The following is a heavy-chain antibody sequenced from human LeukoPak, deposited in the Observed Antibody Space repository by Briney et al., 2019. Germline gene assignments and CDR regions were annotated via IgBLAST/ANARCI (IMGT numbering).Heavy chain of an antibody. CDR1: GGSFSGYY. CDR3: ARVRLYDILTGYPRAFEY. J-gene: IGHJ4*02. CDR2: INHSGST. V-gene: IGHV4-34*01. Sequence: SETLSLTCAVYGGSFSGYYWSWIRQPPGKGLEWIGEINHSGSTNYNPSLKSRVTISVDTSKNQFSLKLNSVTAADTAVYYCARVRLYDILTGYPRAFEYWGQGTRVTVPS. D-gene: IGHD3-9*01.